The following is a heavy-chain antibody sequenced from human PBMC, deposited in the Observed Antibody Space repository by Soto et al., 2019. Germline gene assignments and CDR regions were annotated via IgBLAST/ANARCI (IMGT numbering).Heavy chain of an antibody. J-gene: IGHJ4*02. CDR3: ARLDTMVRVYDY. CDR1: GGSISSSSYY. V-gene: IGHV4-39*01. Sequence: SETLSLTCTVSGGSISSSSYYWGWIRQPPGKGLEWIGSIYYSGSTYYNPSLKSRVTISVDTSKNQFSLKLSSVTAADTAVYYCARLDTMVRVYDYWGQGTLVTVSS. CDR2: IYYSGST. D-gene: IGHD3-10*01.